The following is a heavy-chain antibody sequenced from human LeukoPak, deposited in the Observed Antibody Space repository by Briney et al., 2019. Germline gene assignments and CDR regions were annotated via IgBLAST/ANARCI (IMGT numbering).Heavy chain of an antibody. CDR2: IYYSGST. D-gene: IGHD4-17*01. V-gene: IGHV4-39*07. CDR3: ARDLFYGDYNPPSRDDY. CDR1: GGSISSSSYY. Sequence: PSETLSLTCTVSGGSISSSSYYWGWIRQPPGKGLEWIGSIYYSGSTYYNPSLKSRVTISVDTSKNQFSLKLSSVTAADTAVYYCARDLFYGDYNPPSRDDYWGQGTLVTVSS. J-gene: IGHJ4*02.